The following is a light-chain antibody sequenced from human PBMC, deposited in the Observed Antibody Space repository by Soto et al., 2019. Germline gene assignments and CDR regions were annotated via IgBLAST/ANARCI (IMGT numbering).Light chain of an antibody. CDR3: MQALQTPNT. CDR2: LGS. CDR1: QSLLHSNGYKY. Sequence: DLVMTQSPLSLPVTPGEPASISCRSSQSLLHSNGYKYLDWYMQKXGQSPQXLIYLGSNRASGVPDRFSGSGSGTDFTLKISRVEAEDVAVYYCMQALQTPNTFGQGTRLEIK. J-gene: IGKJ5*01. V-gene: IGKV2-28*01.